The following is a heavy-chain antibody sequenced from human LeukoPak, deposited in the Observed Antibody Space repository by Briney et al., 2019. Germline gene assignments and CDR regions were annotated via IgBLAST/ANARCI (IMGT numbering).Heavy chain of an antibody. D-gene: IGHD3-3*01. Sequence: SETLSLTCTVSGGSISSSSYYWGWIRQPPGKGLEWIGSIYYSGSTYYNPSLKSRVTISVDTSKNQLSLKLISVTAADTAVYYCARDRGITIDYWGQGTLVTVSS. V-gene: IGHV4-39*07. CDR1: GGSISSSSYY. CDR2: IYYSGST. CDR3: ARDRGITIDY. J-gene: IGHJ4*02.